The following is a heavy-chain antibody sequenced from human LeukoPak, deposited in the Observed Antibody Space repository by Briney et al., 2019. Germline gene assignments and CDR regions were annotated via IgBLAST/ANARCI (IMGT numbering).Heavy chain of an antibody. D-gene: IGHD5-12*01. CDR1: GFTFNTYA. V-gene: IGHV3-23*01. Sequence: GGSLRLSCAASGFTFNTYAMSWVRQAPGKGLEWIASVSGSAISTYHADSVRGRLTISRDNPETSLYLQMNSLRAEDTAVYYCARRRGGFYDAFDXXXQGTXXTVSS. CDR3: ARRRGGFYDAFDX. CDR2: VSGSAIST. J-gene: IGHJ3*02.